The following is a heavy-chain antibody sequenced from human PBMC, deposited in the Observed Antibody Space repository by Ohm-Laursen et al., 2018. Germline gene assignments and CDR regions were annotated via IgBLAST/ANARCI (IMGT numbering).Heavy chain of an antibody. V-gene: IGHV3-21*01. Sequence: SLRLSCSASGLTFSSYSMNWVRQAPGEGLEWVSSISSGSRYIHYADSVQGRFTLSRDDAKNSLYLQMNSLRAKDTALYYCARTTQYGEFIPWYFDLWGRGTLVTVSS. CDR1: GLTFSSYS. CDR2: ISSGSRYI. CDR3: ARTTQYGEFIPWYFDL. J-gene: IGHJ2*01. D-gene: IGHD4-17*01.